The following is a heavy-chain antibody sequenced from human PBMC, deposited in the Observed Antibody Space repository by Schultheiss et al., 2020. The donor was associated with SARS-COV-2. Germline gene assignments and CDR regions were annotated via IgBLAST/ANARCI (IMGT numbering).Heavy chain of an antibody. CDR2: ISSSSSYI. J-gene: IGHJ6*02. D-gene: IGHD6-19*01. CDR1: GFTFSSYS. V-gene: IGHV3-21*04. CDR3: AKYSGWPYGMDV. Sequence: GGSLRLSCAASGFTFSSYSMNWVRQAPGKGLEWVSSISSSSSYIYYADSVKGRFTLSRDTSKNTLYLEMNSVRAEDTAVYYCAKYSGWPYGMDVWGQGTTVTVSS.